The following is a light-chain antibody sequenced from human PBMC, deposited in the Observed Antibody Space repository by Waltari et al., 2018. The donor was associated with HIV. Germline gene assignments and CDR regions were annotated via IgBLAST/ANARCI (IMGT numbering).Light chain of an antibody. V-gene: IGLV1-44*01. Sequence: QPVLTQPPSASGTPGQRVTISCSGSSSNIGDNSVDWYQQLPRTAPQLLIHSNNQRPSGAPDRFSGSKSGTSASLAISGLQSDDEADYYCAAWDDSLNDSYVFGPGTKVTVL. CDR2: SNN. CDR1: SSNIGDNS. J-gene: IGLJ1*01. CDR3: AAWDDSLNDSYV.